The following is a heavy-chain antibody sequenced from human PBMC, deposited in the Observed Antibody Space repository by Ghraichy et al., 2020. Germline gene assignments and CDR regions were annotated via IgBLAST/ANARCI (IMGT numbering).Heavy chain of an antibody. J-gene: IGHJ5*02. V-gene: IGHV4-39*01. CDR3: ARQITMIVGGSVWFDP. D-gene: IGHD3-22*01. CDR2: IYYSGST. Sequence: SETLSLTCTVSGGSISSSSYYWGWIRQPPGKGLEWIGSIYYSGSTYYNPSLKSRVTISVDTSKNQFSLKLSSVTAADTAVYYCARQITMIVGGSVWFDPWGQGTLVTVSS. CDR1: GGSISSSSYY.